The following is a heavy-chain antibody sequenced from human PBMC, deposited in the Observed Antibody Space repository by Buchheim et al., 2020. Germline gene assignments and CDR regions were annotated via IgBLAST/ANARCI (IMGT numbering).Heavy chain of an antibody. Sequence: QVQLVESGGGVVQPGRSLRLSCAASGFTFSSYGMHWVRQAPGKGLEWVAVISYDGSNKYYADSVKGRFTISRDNSKNTLYLQMNSLRAEDTAVYYCARTYYDILTGAASGMDVWGKGTT. CDR1: GFTFSSYG. CDR3: ARTYYDILTGAASGMDV. V-gene: IGHV3-30*03. D-gene: IGHD3-9*01. CDR2: ISYDGSNK. J-gene: IGHJ6*04.